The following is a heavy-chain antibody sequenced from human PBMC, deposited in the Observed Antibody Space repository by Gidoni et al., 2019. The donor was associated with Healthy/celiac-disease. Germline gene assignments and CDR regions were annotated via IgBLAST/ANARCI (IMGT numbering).Heavy chain of an antibody. CDR3: ARARGYCSGGSCYLYQRVPSLPTNIDY. Sequence: QVQLQESGPGLVKPSQTLSLTCTVSGGPISSGGYYWSWIRQHPGKGLEWIGYIYYSGSTYYNPSLKSRVTISVDTSKNQFSLKLSSVTAADTGVYYCARARGYCSGGSCYLYQRVPSLPTNIDYWGQGTLVTVSS. CDR1: GGPISSGGYY. J-gene: IGHJ4*02. V-gene: IGHV4-31*03. D-gene: IGHD2-15*01. CDR2: IYYSGST.